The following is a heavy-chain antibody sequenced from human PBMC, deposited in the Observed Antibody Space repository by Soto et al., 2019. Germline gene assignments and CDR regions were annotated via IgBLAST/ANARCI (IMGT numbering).Heavy chain of an antibody. Sequence: ASVKVSCKASGYTFTSYDINWVRQATGQGLEWMGWMNPNSGNTGYAQKFQGRVTMTRNTSISTAYMELSSPRSEDTAVYYCARRGLRYSYYYYGMDVWGQGTTVTVSS. CDR2: MNPNSGNT. V-gene: IGHV1-8*01. CDR1: GYTFTSYD. D-gene: IGHD3-9*01. J-gene: IGHJ6*02. CDR3: ARRGLRYSYYYYGMDV.